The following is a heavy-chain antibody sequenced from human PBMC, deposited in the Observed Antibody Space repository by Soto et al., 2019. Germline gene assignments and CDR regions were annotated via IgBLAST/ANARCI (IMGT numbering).Heavy chain of an antibody. CDR3: ARDLYYYGRGGEAYNWFDP. CDR2: IKQDGIEK. V-gene: IGHV3-7*05. Sequence: EVQLVESGGGLVQPGGSLRLSCAASGFTFSSYWMSWVRQAPGKGLEWVANIKQDGIEKYYVDSVKGRFTISRDNAKNSLYLQMNSLRAEDTAVYYCARDLYYYGRGGEAYNWFDPWGQGTLVTVSS. D-gene: IGHD3-10*01. J-gene: IGHJ5*02. CDR1: GFTFSSYW.